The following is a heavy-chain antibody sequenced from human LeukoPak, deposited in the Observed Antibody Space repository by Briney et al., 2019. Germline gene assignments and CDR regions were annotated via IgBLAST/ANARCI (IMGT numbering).Heavy chain of an antibody. V-gene: IGHV1-2*02. CDR3: ARDGTYYYDSSGYLYDY. CDR2: INPNSGGT. D-gene: IGHD3-22*01. Sequence: GASVKVSCKASGYTFICYHMHWVRQAPGQGREWMGWINPNSGGTNYAQKFQGRVTMTRDTSISTAYMELSRLRSDDTAVYYCARDGTYYYDSSGYLYDYWGQGTLVTVSS. CDR1: GYTFICYH. J-gene: IGHJ4*02.